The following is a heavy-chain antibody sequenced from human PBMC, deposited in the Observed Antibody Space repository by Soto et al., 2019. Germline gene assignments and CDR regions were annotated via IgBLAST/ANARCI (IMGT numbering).Heavy chain of an antibody. D-gene: IGHD3-22*01. CDR1: GFSLSTSGMR. J-gene: IGHJ4*02. CDR2: IDWDDDK. Sequence: SGPTLVNPTQTLTLTCTFSGFSLSTSGMRVSWIRQPPGKALEWLARIDWDDDKFYSTSLKTRLTISKDTSKNQVVLTMTNMDPVDTATYYCARSYYYDSSGYYEYWGQGTLVTVSS. CDR3: ARSYYYDSSGYYEY. V-gene: IGHV2-70*04.